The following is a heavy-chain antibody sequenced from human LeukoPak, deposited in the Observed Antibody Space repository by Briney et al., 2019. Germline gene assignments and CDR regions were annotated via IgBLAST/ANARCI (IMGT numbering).Heavy chain of an antibody. J-gene: IGHJ4*02. Sequence: GGSLGLSCAASGFTFSSYAMSWVRQAPGKGLEWVSAISGSGGSTYYADSVKGRFTISRDNSKNTLYLQMNSLRAEDTAVYYCAKHFSYYDFWSGYYYYFDYWGQGTLVTVSS. D-gene: IGHD3-3*01. V-gene: IGHV3-23*01. CDR1: GFTFSSYA. CDR2: ISGSGGST. CDR3: AKHFSYYDFWSGYYYYFDY.